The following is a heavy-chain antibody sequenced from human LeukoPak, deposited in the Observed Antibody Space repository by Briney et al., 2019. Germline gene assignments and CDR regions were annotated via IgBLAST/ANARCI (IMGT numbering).Heavy chain of an antibody. CDR2: ICSGGST. Sequence: GGSLRLSCAASGFTVSSNYMSWVRQAPGKGLEWVSVICSGGSTYYADSVKGRFTISRDNSKNTLYLQMNSLRAEDTAVYYCARGGHYYGSGSYYTFDYWGQGTLVTVSS. CDR1: GFTVSSNY. CDR3: ARGGHYYGSGSYYTFDY. D-gene: IGHD3-10*01. J-gene: IGHJ4*02. V-gene: IGHV3-53*01.